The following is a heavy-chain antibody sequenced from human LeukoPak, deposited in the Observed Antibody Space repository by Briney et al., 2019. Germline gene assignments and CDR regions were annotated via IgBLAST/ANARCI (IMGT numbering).Heavy chain of an antibody. V-gene: IGHV3-23*01. Sequence: GGSLRLSCAASGFIFSDFDMSWVREAPGKGLEWVSAISHSGRSTYYADSVKGRFTISRDNPKNTLYLERNSLRADDTAVYYCAKAVAVALDYWGQGTLVTVSS. CDR2: ISHSGRST. CDR1: GFIFSDFD. J-gene: IGHJ4*02. D-gene: IGHD6-19*01. CDR3: AKAVAVALDY.